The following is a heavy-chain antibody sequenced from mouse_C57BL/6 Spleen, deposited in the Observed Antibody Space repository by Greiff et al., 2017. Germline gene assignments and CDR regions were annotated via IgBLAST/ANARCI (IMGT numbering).Heavy chain of an antibody. J-gene: IGHJ3*01. V-gene: IGHV1-82*01. D-gene: IGHD1-1*01. Sequence: QVQLQQSGPELVKPGASVKISCKASGYAFSSSWMNWVKQRPGKGLEWIGRISPGDGDTNYNGKFKGKATLTADKSSSTAYMQLSSLTSEDSAVYFCARRGSSSAWFAYWGQGTLVTVSA. CDR2: ISPGDGDT. CDR1: GYAFSSSW. CDR3: ARRGSSSAWFAY.